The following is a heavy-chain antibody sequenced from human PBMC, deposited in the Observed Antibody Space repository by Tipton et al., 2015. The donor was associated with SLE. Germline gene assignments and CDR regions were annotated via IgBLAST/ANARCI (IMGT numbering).Heavy chain of an antibody. CDR2: VFRGGST. D-gene: IGHD2-2*01. J-gene: IGHJ6*02. V-gene: IGHV4-34*01. CDR1: GDSLSGQY. Sequence: TLSLTCSVYGDSLSGQYWSRIRQPPGKGLEWIGEVFRGGSTNYSPSLESRVTITVDMSKNHFSLRLISVTAADTAVYYCARGCSSSTCEPFYFFGMDVWGQGTTVTVSS. CDR3: ARGCSSSTCEPFYFFGMDV.